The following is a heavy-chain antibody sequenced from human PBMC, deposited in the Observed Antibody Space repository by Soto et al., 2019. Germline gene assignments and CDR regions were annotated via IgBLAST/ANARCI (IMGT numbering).Heavy chain of an antibody. CDR2: INHSGST. Sequence: QVQLQQWGAGLLKPSETLSLTCAVYGGSFSGYYWSWIRQPPGKGLEWIGEINHSGSTNYNPSLKSRVTISVDTSKNQFSLKLSSVTAADTAVYYCARGVFTMVRGVITNYYYYGMDVWGQGTTVTVSS. CDR3: ARGVFTMVRGVITNYYYYGMDV. J-gene: IGHJ6*02. V-gene: IGHV4-34*01. CDR1: GGSFSGYY. D-gene: IGHD3-10*01.